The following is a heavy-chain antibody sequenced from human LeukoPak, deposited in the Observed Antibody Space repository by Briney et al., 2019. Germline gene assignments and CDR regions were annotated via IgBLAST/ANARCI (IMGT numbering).Heavy chain of an antibody. Sequence: ASVKVSCKASGGTFSSYAISWVRQAPGQGLEWMGRIIPIFGIANYAQKFQGRVTITADKSTSTAYMELSSLRSEDTAVYYCAREGRDGSTTPFDYWGQGTLVTVSS. J-gene: IGHJ4*02. CDR3: AREGRDGSTTPFDY. CDR1: GGTFSSYA. V-gene: IGHV1-69*04. D-gene: IGHD5-24*01. CDR2: IIPIFGIA.